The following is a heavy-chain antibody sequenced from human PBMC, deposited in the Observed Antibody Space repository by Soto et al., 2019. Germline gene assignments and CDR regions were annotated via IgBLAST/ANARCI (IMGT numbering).Heavy chain of an antibody. J-gene: IGHJ4*02. Sequence: SETLSLTCAVSGGSISSGGYSWSWIRQPPGKGLEWIGYIYHSGSTYYNPSLKSRVTISVDRSKNQFSLKLSSVTAADTAVYYCARGGAKVYFDYWGQGTLVTVS. CDR1: GGSISSGGYS. V-gene: IGHV4-30-2*01. CDR3: ARGGAKVYFDY. CDR2: IYHSGST. D-gene: IGHD1-26*01.